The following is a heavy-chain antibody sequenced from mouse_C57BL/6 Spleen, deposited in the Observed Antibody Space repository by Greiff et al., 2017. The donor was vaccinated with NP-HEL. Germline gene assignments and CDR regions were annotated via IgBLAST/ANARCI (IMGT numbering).Heavy chain of an antibody. D-gene: IGHD1-1*01. CDR1: GYTFTDYY. CDR2: INPNNGGT. V-gene: IGHV1-26*01. J-gene: IGHJ3*01. CDR3: ARWVTTVVGGFAY. Sequence: EVQLQQSGPELVKPGASVKISCKASGYTFTDYYMNWVKQSHGKSLEWIGDINPNNGGTSYNQKFKGKATLTVDKSSSTAYMELRSLTSEDSAVYYCARWVTTVVGGFAYWGQRTLVTVSA.